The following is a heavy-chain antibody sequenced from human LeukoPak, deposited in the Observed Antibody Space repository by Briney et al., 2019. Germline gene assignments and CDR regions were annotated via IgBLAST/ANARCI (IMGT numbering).Heavy chain of an antibody. CDR3: ARDVSPGAFDI. J-gene: IGHJ3*02. CDR2: ISSSSSYI. D-gene: IGHD5/OR15-5a*01. CDR1: GFTSSTAW. V-gene: IGHV3-21*01. Sequence: GGSLTLSCAVSGFTSSTAWLTWVRQAPGKGLEWVSSISSSSSYIYYADSMKGRFTISRDNAKNSLYLQMNSLGAEDTAVYYCARDVSPGAFDIWGQGTMVTVSS.